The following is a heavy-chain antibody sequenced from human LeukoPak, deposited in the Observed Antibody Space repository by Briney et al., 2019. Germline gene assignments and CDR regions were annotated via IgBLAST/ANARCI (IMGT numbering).Heavy chain of an antibody. Sequence: GASVEVSCKASGGTFSSYAISWVRQAPGQGLEWMGRIIPIFGTANYAQKFQGRVTITTDESTSTAYMELTSLRSEDTAVYYCARDQGYGAYGLDYWGQGTLVTVSS. J-gene: IGHJ4*02. V-gene: IGHV1-69*05. CDR1: GGTFSSYA. D-gene: IGHD4/OR15-4a*01. CDR2: IIPIFGTA. CDR3: ARDQGYGAYGLDY.